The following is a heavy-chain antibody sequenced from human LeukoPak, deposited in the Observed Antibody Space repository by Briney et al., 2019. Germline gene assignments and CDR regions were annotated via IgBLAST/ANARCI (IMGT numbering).Heavy chain of an antibody. CDR2: IYTSGSA. D-gene: IGHD2-2*01. CDR3: ARMNRRIVVVPAAIYYYYMDV. V-gene: IGHV4-59*10. CDR1: GGSFSGYY. J-gene: IGHJ6*03. Sequence: PSETLSLTCAVYGGSFSGYYWSWIRQPAGKGLEWIGRIYTSGSANYNPSLKSRVTMSVDTSKNQFSLKLSSVTAADTAVYYCARMNRRIVVVPAAIYYYYMDVWGKGTTVTVSS.